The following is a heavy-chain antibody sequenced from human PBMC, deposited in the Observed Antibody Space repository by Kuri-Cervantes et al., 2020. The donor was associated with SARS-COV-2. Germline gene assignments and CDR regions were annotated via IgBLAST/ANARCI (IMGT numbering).Heavy chain of an antibody. V-gene: IGHV3-30-3*01. J-gene: IGHJ4*02. CDR3: VRDGDHWNFDC. Sequence: WVRQAPGKGLEWVTIIPNAGSSKFYADSVKGRFTISRDNCKNTLYVQMNSLRAEDTAVYYCVRDGDHWNFDCWGQGTLVTVSS. CDR2: IPNAGSSK. D-gene: IGHD1-1*01.